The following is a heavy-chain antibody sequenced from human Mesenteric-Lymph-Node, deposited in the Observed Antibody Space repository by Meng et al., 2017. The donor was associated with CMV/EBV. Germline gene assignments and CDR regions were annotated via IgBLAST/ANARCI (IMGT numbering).Heavy chain of an antibody. CDR2: INYVGGT. Sequence: SETLSPTCTVSAGSISGYHWSWIRQPPGKGLEWIGYINYVGGTNYNPSLKSRVTMSVDTSANQFSLTLSSVTAADTAVYYCARTMIVVAEGGYYLDYWGQGTLVTVSS. D-gene: IGHD3-22*01. CDR1: AGSISGYH. V-gene: IGHV4-59*01. CDR3: ARTMIVVAEGGYYLDY. J-gene: IGHJ4*02.